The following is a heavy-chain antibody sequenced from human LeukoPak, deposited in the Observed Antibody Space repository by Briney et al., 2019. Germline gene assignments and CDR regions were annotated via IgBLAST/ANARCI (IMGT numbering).Heavy chain of an antibody. V-gene: IGHV3-21*01. CDR2: ISSSSGYI. CDR3: ASLGYCSSTSCYDGGY. J-gene: IGHJ4*02. CDR1: GFTFSSYS. Sequence: GGSLRLSCAASGFTFSSYSMNWVRQAPGKGLEWVSSISSSSGYIYYADSVKGRFTISRDNAKNSLYLQMNSLRAEDTAVYYCASLGYCSSTSCYDGGYWGQGTLVTVSS. D-gene: IGHD2-2*01.